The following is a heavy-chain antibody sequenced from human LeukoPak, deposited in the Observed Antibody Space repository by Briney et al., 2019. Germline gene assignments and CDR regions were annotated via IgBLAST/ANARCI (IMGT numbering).Heavy chain of an antibody. CDR2: IYYSGST. D-gene: IGHD3-3*01. CDR3: ARVYGVTIFGDWIGYMDV. V-gene: IGHV4-39*07. J-gene: IGHJ6*03. CDR1: GGSISSSGYY. Sequence: PSETLSLTCTVSGGSISSSGYYWGWIRQPPGKGLEWIGSIYYSGSTYYNPSLKSRVTISVDTSKNQFSLKLSSVTAADTAVYYCARVYGVTIFGDWIGYMDVWGKGTTVTVSS.